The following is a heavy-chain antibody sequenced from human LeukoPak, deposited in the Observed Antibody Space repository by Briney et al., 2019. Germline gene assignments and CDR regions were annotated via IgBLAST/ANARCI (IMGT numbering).Heavy chain of an antibody. Sequence: PGGSLRLSCAASGFTFSSYAMHWVRQAPGKGLEWVAVISYDGSNKYYADSVKGRFTISRDNSKNTLYLQMNSLRAEDTAVYYCARELPEDWGAFDIWGQGTMVTVSS. CDR1: GFTFSSYA. J-gene: IGHJ3*02. V-gene: IGHV3-30-3*01. CDR3: ARELPEDWGAFDI. CDR2: ISYDGSNK. D-gene: IGHD3-16*01.